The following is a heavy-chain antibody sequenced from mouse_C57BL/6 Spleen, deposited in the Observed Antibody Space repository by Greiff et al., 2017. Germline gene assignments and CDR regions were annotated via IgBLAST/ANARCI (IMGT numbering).Heavy chain of an antibody. Sequence: VKLQQPGAELVRPGSSVKLSCKASGYTFTSYWMDWVKQRPGQGLEWIGNIYPSDSETHYNQKFKDKATLTVDKSSSTAYMQLSSLTSEDSAVYYCARSDGSSYVAYWGQGTLVTVSA. D-gene: IGHD1-1*01. V-gene: IGHV1-61*01. CDR2: IYPSDSET. CDR3: ARSDGSSYVAY. CDR1: GYTFTSYW. J-gene: IGHJ3*01.